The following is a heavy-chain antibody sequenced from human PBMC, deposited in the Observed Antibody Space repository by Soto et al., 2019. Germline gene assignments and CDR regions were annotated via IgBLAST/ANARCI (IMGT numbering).Heavy chain of an antibody. V-gene: IGHV3-33*01. CDR3: ARDQGTLNTFYYYYAMDV. Sequence: GGSLRLSCTASGFTFRTYGMHWVRQAPGKGLEWVAVIWDDGSNKYYADSVKGRFTISRDNSKNTLYLQMNSLRAEDTAAYYCARDQGTLNTFYYYYAMDVWGQGATVTVYS. CDR1: GFTFRTYG. J-gene: IGHJ6*02. D-gene: IGHD1-1*01. CDR2: IWDDGSNK.